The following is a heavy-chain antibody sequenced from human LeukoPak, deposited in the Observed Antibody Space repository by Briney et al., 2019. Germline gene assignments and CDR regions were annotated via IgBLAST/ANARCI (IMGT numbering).Heavy chain of an antibody. CDR2: INPNSGGT. CDR1: GYTFTGYY. J-gene: IGHJ4*02. D-gene: IGHD3-3*01. CDR3: ARTIRTIFGVVHPLDY. Sequence: GASVKVSCKASGYTFTGYYMHWVRQAPGQGLEWMGWINPNSGGTNYAQKFQGWVTMTRDTSISTAYMELSRLRSDDTAVYYCARTIRTIFGVVHPLDYWGQGTLVTVSS. V-gene: IGHV1-2*04.